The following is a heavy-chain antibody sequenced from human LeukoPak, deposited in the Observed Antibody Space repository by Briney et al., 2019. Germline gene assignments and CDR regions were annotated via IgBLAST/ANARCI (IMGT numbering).Heavy chain of an antibody. J-gene: IGHJ6*04. Sequence: KPSETLSLTCTVSGGSISSYYWSWIRQPPGKGLEWIGYIHYSGGTNYNPSLQSRVTISVDTPKNQFSLKVNSVTAADTAVYFCARGKLGGINYYDLDVWGKGTTVIVSS. V-gene: IGHV4-59*01. D-gene: IGHD3-16*01. CDR1: GGSISSYY. CDR2: IHYSGGT. CDR3: ARGKLGGINYYDLDV.